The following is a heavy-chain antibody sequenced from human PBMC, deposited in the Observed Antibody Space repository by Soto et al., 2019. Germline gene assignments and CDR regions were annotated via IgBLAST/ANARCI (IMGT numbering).Heavy chain of an antibody. D-gene: IGHD3-10*01. CDR2: IYYSGST. V-gene: IGHV4-39*01. J-gene: IGHJ6*01. Sequence: SETLSVTCTVSGGSVSSSSYYWGWIRQPPGEGLEWSGSIYYSGSTYYNPSLKSRVTISLDTSKNQFSLKLSSVSAADTAVYYCASQGALGNYYHSGMDVWDSVTTVTV. CDR3: ASQGALGNYYHSGMDV. CDR1: GGSVSSSSYY.